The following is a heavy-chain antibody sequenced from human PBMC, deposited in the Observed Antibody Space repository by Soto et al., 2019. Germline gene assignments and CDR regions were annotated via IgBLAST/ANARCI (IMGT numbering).Heavy chain of an antibody. Sequence: QLQLQESGPGLVKPSETLSLTCVVSGDSIRSTYYWGWIRQPPGKGLEWIGSIYFNGTAYYNPSLDSRVTMSVDTSMIQFSLNLSSVTAADTAVYYCTRRIFAHWYFELWGRGTLVTVSS. J-gene: IGHJ2*01. CDR3: TRRIFAHWYFEL. V-gene: IGHV4-39*01. D-gene: IGHD3-3*01. CDR2: IYFNGTA. CDR1: GDSIRSTYY.